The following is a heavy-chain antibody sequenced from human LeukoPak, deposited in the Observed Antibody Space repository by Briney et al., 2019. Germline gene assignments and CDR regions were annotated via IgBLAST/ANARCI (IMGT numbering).Heavy chain of an antibody. CDR2: ISAYNGNT. V-gene: IGHV1-18*01. J-gene: IGHJ3*02. Sequence: PVASVKVSCKASGYTFTSYGISWVRQAPGQGLEWMGWISAYNGNTNYAQKLQGRVTMTTDTSTSTAYMELRSLRSDGTAVYYCARDADWGRKAFDIWGKGTMVSVSS. D-gene: IGHD3-16*01. CDR3: ARDADWGRKAFDI. CDR1: GYTFTSYG.